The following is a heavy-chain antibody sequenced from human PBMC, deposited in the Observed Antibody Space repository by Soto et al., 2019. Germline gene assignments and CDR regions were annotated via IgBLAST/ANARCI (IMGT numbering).Heavy chain of an antibody. D-gene: IGHD3-22*01. Sequence: GGSLRLSCAASGFTFSSYAMHWVRQAPGKGLEWVAVISYDGSNKYYADSVKGRFTISRDNSKNTLYLQMNSLRAEDTAVYYCARDQIRYDSSARGGAFDIWGQGTMVTVSS. CDR1: GFTFSSYA. CDR3: ARDQIRYDSSARGGAFDI. CDR2: ISYDGSNK. V-gene: IGHV3-30-3*01. J-gene: IGHJ3*02.